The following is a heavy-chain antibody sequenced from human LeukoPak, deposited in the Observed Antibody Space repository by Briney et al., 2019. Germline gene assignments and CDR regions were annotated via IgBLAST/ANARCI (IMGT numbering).Heavy chain of an antibody. V-gene: IGHV3-53*05. Sequence: GGSLRLSCAASEVTVTNNYMSWVRQAPGKGLQWVSVIYPGGNIYYADSVKGRFNISRDNSKNTLYLQMNSLRAEDTAVYYCAKVSTGGVYYYYMDVWGKGTTVTVSS. CDR1: EVTVTNNY. D-gene: IGHD3-16*01. J-gene: IGHJ6*03. CDR3: AKVSTGGVYYYYMDV. CDR2: IYPGGNI.